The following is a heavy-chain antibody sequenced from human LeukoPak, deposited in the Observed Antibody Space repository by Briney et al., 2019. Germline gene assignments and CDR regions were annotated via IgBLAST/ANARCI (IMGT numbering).Heavy chain of an antibody. CDR2: IYSGGST. J-gene: IGHJ4*02. CDR1: GFTVSNNY. D-gene: IGHD3-16*01. Sequence: GSLRLSCAASGFTVSNNYMSWVRQAPGKGLEWVSVIYSGGSTYYADSVKGRFTISRDNSKNTLYLQMNSLRAEDTAVYYCAREPTYDPPGDYWGQGRLVTVSS. V-gene: IGHV3-66*01. CDR3: AREPTYDPPGDY.